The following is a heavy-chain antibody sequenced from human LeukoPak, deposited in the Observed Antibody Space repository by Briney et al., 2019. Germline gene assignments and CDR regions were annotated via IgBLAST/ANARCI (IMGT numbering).Heavy chain of an antibody. CDR1: GFTVSSNY. CDR2: IYSGRST. J-gene: IGHJ4*02. Sequence: PGGSLRLPCAASGFTVSSNYMNWVRQAPGKGLEWVSVIYSGRSTYYADSVKGRFIISRDNSRNTLYLQMNSLRAEDTAVYYCARDSSSYYYFDYWGQGTLVTVSS. V-gene: IGHV3-66*01. CDR3: ARDSSSYYYFDY. D-gene: IGHD6-13*01.